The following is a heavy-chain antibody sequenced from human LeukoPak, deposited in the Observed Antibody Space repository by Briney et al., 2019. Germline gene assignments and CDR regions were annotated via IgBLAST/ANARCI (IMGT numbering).Heavy chain of an antibody. J-gene: IGHJ4*02. CDR2: IYYSGST. CDR3: ARDVWGGYFDY. V-gene: IGHV4-59*01. CDR1: GGSISSYY. D-gene: IGHD3-16*01. Sequence: SETLSLTCTVSGGSISSYYWSWIRQPPGKGLEWIGYIYYSGSTNYNPSLKIRVTISVYTSKNKFSLKLSSVSAADTAVYYCARDVWGGYFDYWGQGTLVTVSS.